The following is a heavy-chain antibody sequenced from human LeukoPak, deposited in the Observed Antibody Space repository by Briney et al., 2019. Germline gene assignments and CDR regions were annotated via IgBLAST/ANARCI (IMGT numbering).Heavy chain of an antibody. CDR2: ISSSGSTI. Sequence: GGSLRLSCAASGFTFSDNYMSWIRQAPGTGLEWVSYISSSGSTIYYADSVKGRFTISRDNAKNSLYLQMNSLRAEDTAVYYCARDYCSGGSCYGLVHYWGQGTLVTVSS. J-gene: IGHJ4*02. CDR3: ARDYCSGGSCYGLVHY. V-gene: IGHV3-11*04. CDR1: GFTFSDNY. D-gene: IGHD2-15*01.